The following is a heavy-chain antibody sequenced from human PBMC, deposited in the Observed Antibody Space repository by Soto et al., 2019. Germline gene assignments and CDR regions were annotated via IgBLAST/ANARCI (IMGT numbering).Heavy chain of an antibody. Sequence: GGSPRLSCAASGFMFSTYAMHWVRQAPGKGLEWVAVISYDGSDIYYGDSGKGRFTISRDNSRNTLYLEMNSLQTEDTAVFYCARDQGRTVTRGDWFDPWGQGTLVTVSS. V-gene: IGHV3-30-3*01. CDR3: ARDQGRTVTRGDWFDP. CDR1: GFMFSTYA. CDR2: ISYDGSDI. D-gene: IGHD6-19*01. J-gene: IGHJ5*02.